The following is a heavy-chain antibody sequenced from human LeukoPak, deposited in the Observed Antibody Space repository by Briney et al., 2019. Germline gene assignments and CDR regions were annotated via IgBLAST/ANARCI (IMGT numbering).Heavy chain of an antibody. D-gene: IGHD7-27*01. J-gene: IGHJ4*02. Sequence: SSETLSLTCSVSGYSISSAYYWGWIRQPPRKGLEWIGTMYHSGSTNYNPSLKSRVTISVDTSKNQFSLKLSSVTAADTAVYFCARGFRGDNFDYWGQGTLVTVSS. CDR1: GYSISSAYY. V-gene: IGHV4-38-2*02. CDR3: ARGFRGDNFDY. CDR2: MYHSGST.